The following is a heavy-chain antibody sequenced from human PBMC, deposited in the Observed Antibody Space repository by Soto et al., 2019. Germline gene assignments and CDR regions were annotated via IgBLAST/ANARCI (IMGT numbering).Heavy chain of an antibody. CDR1: GFTFSSDV. V-gene: IGHV3-33*01. Sequence: PGGSLRLSCAASGFTFSSDVMHWVRQAPGKGLEWVAVIWYDGSNKYYADSVKGRFTISRDNSKNTLYLQMNSLRAEDTAVYYCARSIDYSPYMDVWGKGTTVTVSS. CDR2: IWYDGSNK. CDR3: ARSIDYSPYMDV. D-gene: IGHD4-4*01. J-gene: IGHJ6*03.